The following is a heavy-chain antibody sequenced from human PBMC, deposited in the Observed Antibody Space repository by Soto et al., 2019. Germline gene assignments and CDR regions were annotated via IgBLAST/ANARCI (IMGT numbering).Heavy chain of an antibody. CDR1: GGSISSGGYS. Sequence: PSETLSLTCAVSGGSISSGGYSWSWIRQPPGKGLEWIGYIYHSGSTYYNPSLKSRVTISVDRSKNQSSLKVRSVTAADTAVYYCASAGSYYDYWGQGPLVTVSS. J-gene: IGHJ4*02. D-gene: IGHD1-26*01. CDR3: ASAGSYYDY. CDR2: IYHSGST. V-gene: IGHV4-30-2*02.